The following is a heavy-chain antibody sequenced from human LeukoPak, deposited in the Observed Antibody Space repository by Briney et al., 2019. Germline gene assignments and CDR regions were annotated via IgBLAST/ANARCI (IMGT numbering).Heavy chain of an antibody. CDR3: ARVAGGSYGFHFDY. D-gene: IGHD3-16*01. J-gene: IGHJ4*02. CDR2: VSAYNGNT. Sequence: GASVKVSCKTSGYTFTNSAITWVRQAPGQGLDWMGWVSAYNGNTNYVQKFQGRVTMTTDTSTSTAYMELRSLRSDDTAIYWCARVAGGSYGFHFDYWGQGTLVTVPS. V-gene: IGHV1-18*01. CDR1: GYTFTNSA.